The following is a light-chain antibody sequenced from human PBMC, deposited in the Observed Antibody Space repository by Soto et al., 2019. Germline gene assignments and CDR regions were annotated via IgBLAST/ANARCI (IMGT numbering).Light chain of an antibody. CDR2: EVS. CDR1: SSEVGGYNY. CDR3: SSYTSSSILPYV. J-gene: IGLJ1*01. Sequence: QSALTQPASVSGAPGQSITISWTGTSSEVGGYNYVSWYQQHPGKAPKLMIYEVSNRPSGVSNRFSGSKSGNTASLTISGLQAEDEADYYCSSYTSSSILPYVFGTGTKVTVL. V-gene: IGLV2-14*01.